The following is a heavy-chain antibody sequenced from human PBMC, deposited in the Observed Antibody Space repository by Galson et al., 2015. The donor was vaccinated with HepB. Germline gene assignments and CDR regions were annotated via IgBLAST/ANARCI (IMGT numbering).Heavy chain of an antibody. CDR3: ARQGVVPAAQRGYYYMDV. J-gene: IGHJ6*03. D-gene: IGHD2-2*01. V-gene: IGHV1-18*01. CDR1: GYTFTSYA. CDR2: ISAYNGNT. Sequence: SVKVSCKASGYTFTSYAMHWVRQAPGQRLEWMGWISAYNGNTNYAQKLQGRVTMTTDTSTSTAYMELRSLRSDDTAVYYCARQGVVPAAQRGYYYMDVWGKGTTVTVSS.